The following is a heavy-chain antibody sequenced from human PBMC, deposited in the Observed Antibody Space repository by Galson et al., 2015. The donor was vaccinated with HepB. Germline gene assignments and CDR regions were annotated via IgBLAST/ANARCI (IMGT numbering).Heavy chain of an antibody. J-gene: IGHJ6*02. CDR2: ISSRSSDT. V-gene: IGHV3-11*03. CDR1: GFTFSNYY. CDR3: AGRDGVLGDDYYGLDV. Sequence: SLRLSCAASGFTFSNYYMAWIRQPPGKGLEWVSYISSRSSDTNDADSVKGRFTISRDNAKNSLYLQMNSLRVEDTAVYYCAGRDGVLGDDYYGLDVWGQGTTVTGSS. D-gene: IGHD3-10*01.